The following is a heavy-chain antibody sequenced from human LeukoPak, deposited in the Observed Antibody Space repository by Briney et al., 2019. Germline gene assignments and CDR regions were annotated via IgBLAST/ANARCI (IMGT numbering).Heavy chain of an antibody. CDR2: LNPDGSST. D-gene: IGHD3-10*01. CDR1: GFTFSSYW. J-gene: IGHJ4*02. Sequence: GGSLRLSCAASGFTFSSYWMHWVRQAPGKGLVWVSRLNPDGSSTNYADSAKGRFTISRDNAKKTLYLQMNSLRAEDTAVYYCARAPFGTESLWGQGTLLTVSS. CDR3: ARAPFGTESL. V-gene: IGHV3-74*01.